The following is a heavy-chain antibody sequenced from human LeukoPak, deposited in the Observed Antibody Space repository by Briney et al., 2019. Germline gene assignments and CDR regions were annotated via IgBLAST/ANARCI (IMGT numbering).Heavy chain of an antibody. J-gene: IGHJ4*02. D-gene: IGHD3-3*01. Sequence: GGSLRLSCAASGFTFSSYSMNWVRQAPGKGLEWVSSISSSSSYIYYADSVKGRFTISRDNAKNSLYLQMNSLRAEDTAVYCCAREHYDFWSGYYVDYWGQGTLVTVSS. CDR1: GFTFSSYS. CDR2: ISSSSSYI. CDR3: AREHYDFWSGYYVDY. V-gene: IGHV3-21*01.